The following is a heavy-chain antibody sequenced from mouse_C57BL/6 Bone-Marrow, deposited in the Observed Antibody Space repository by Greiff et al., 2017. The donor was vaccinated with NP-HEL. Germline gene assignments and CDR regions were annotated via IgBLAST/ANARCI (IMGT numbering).Heavy chain of an antibody. V-gene: IGHV5-4*01. CDR1: GFTFSSYA. J-gene: IGHJ3*01. CDR2: ISDGGSYT. D-gene: IGHD2-14*01. CDR3: AREVRAWLAY. Sequence: EVKLMESGGGLVKPGGSLKLSCAASGFTFSSYAMSWVRQTPEKRLEWVATISDGGSYTYYPDNVKGRFTISRDNAKNNLYLQMSHLKSEDTAMYYCAREVRAWLAYWGQGTLVTVSA.